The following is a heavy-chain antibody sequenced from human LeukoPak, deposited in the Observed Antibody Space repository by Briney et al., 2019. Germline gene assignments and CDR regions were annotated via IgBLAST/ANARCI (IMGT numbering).Heavy chain of an antibody. CDR1: GFTFSSYE. Sequence: GGSLRLSCAASGFTFSSYEMNWVRQAPGKGLEWVSYISSSGSTIYYVDSVKGRFTISRDNAKNSLYLQMNSLRVEDTAVYYCARDYKYAFDNWGQGTLVTVSS. CDR2: ISSSGSTI. D-gene: IGHD5-24*01. J-gene: IGHJ4*02. V-gene: IGHV3-48*03. CDR3: ARDYKYAFDN.